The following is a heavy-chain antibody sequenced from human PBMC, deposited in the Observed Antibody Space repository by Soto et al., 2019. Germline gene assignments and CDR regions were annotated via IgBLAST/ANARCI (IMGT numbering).Heavy chain of an antibody. D-gene: IGHD3-9*01. Sequence: QVQLVQSGAEVKKPGSSVKVSCKASGGTFSSYAISWVRQAPGQGLEWMGGIIPIFGTANYAQKFQGRVNNTAEETPSTAYMELSSLRSEDTAVYYCASHDDILTGYPQTYYYYGMDVWGQGTTVTVSS. CDR2: IIPIFGTA. V-gene: IGHV1-69*01. CDR3: ASHDDILTGYPQTYYYYGMDV. CDR1: GGTFSSYA. J-gene: IGHJ6*02.